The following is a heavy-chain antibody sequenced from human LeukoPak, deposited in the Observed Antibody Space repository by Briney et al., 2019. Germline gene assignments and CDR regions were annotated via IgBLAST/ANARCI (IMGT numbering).Heavy chain of an antibody. Sequence: SETLSLTCTVSGGSISSYYWSWIRQPPGKGLEWIGYFYYSGSTNYNPSLKSRVTISVDTSKNQFSLKLSSVTAADTAVYYCARVGAHREPTFDYWGQGTLVTVSS. CDR3: ARVGAHREPTFDY. V-gene: IGHV4-59*01. J-gene: IGHJ4*02. D-gene: IGHD1-14*01. CDR2: FYYSGST. CDR1: GGSISSYY.